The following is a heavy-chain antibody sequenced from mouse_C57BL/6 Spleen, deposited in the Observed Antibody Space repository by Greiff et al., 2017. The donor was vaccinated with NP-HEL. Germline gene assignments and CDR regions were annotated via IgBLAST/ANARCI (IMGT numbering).Heavy chain of an antibody. CDR2: IYPRSGNT. J-gene: IGHJ2*01. CDR3: AKCPFDY. Sequence: QVQLKESGAELARPGASVKLSCKASGYTFTSYGISWVKQRPGQGLEWIGEIYPRSGNTYYNEKFKGKATLTADKSSSTAYMELRSLTSEDSAVYFCAKCPFDYWGQGTTLTVSS. V-gene: IGHV1-81*01. CDR1: GYTFTSYG.